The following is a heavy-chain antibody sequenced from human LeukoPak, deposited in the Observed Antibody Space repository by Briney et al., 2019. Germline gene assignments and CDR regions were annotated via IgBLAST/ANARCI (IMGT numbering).Heavy chain of an antibody. Sequence: SETLSLTWTVSGDSISSSNSYWGWIRQPPGKGLEWIGSIYYSGNTYYNASLKSRVTISVDTSKNQFSLKLTSVTAADTAVYYCARERGMAGVWGQGTLVTVFS. D-gene: IGHD6-19*01. CDR3: ARERGMAGV. J-gene: IGHJ4*02. CDR2: IYYSGNT. V-gene: IGHV4-39*02. CDR1: GDSISSSNSY.